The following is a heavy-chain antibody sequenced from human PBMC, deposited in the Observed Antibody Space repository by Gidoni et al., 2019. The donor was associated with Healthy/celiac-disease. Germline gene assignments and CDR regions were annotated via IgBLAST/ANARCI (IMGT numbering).Heavy chain of an antibody. CDR3: AKDRSGSIAALIDY. CDR1: GFPFDDYT. Sequence: EVQLVESGGVVVQPGGSLRLSCAASGFPFDDYTMHWVRQAPGKGLEWVSLISWDGGSTYYADSVKGRFTISRDNSKNSLYLQMNSLRTEDTALYYCAKDRSGSIAALIDYWGQGTLVTVSS. CDR2: ISWDGGST. D-gene: IGHD6-13*01. J-gene: IGHJ4*02. V-gene: IGHV3-43*01.